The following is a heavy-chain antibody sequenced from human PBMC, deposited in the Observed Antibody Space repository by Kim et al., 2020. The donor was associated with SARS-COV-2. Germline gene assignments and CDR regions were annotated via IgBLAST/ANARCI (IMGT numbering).Heavy chain of an antibody. CDR3: SSLHRGSQGGS. J-gene: IGHJ1*01. CDR1: GFTFSSRW. Sequence: GGSLRLSCAASGFTFSSRWMSWVRQAPGKGLEWVASINQDGTQKSYVDSVRGRFTISRDNAQNSLHLQINSLRVEDTAMYYRSSLHRGSQGGSWGQGTLVTVSS. CDR2: INQDGTQK. D-gene: IGHD2-15*01. V-gene: IGHV3-7*01.